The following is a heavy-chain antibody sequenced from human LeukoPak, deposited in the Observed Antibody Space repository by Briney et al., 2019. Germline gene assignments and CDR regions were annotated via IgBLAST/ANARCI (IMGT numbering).Heavy chain of an antibody. V-gene: IGHV3-30*02. CDR3: ATSKRLVGAGGEFEI. J-gene: IGHJ3*02. CDR1: GFSFRNYG. D-gene: IGHD1-26*01. CDR2: IRYDGKNTK. Sequence: GGSLRLSCAASGFSFRNYGMHWVCRAPGKGLEWVAFIRYDGKNTKYHVDSVKGRFTISRDNSRDTVDLQMNSLRTEDTALYYCATSKRLVGAGGEFEIWGQGTMVTVCS.